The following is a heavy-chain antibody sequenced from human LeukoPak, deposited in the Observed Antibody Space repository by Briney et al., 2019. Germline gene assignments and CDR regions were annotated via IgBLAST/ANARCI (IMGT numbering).Heavy chain of an antibody. V-gene: IGHV1-69*13. CDR3: ASGGPDSSGGDY. Sequence: SVKVSCKASGGTFSSYAISWVRQAPGQGLEWMGGIIPIFGTANYAQKLQGRVTITADESTSTAYMELSSLRSEDTAVYYCASGGPDSSGGDYWGQGTLVTVSS. CDR2: IIPIFGTA. J-gene: IGHJ4*02. D-gene: IGHD3-22*01. CDR1: GGTFSSYA.